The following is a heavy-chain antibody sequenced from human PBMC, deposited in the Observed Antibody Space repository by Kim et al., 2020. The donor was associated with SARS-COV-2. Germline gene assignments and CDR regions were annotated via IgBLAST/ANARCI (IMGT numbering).Heavy chain of an antibody. CDR3: ARFRVDTAMVPGAFDI. Sequence: GGSLRLSCAASGFTFSSYAMHWVRQAPGKGLEWVAVISYDGSNKYYADSVKGRFTISRDNSKNTLYLQMNSLRAEDTAVYYCARFRVDTAMVPGAFDIWGQGTMVTVSS. CDR2: ISYDGSNK. V-gene: IGHV3-30-3*01. D-gene: IGHD5-18*01. J-gene: IGHJ3*02. CDR1: GFTFSSYA.